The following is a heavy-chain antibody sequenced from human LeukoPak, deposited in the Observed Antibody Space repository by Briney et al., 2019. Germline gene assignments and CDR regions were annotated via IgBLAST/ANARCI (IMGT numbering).Heavy chain of an antibody. J-gene: IGHJ4*02. CDR2: IFHSGST. Sequence: SETLSLTCAVSGYSISSGDYWGWIRQSPGKGLEWIGNIFHSGSTYHNPSLKSRVAVSVDTSKNEFSLKLSSVTAADTAVYYCARGIYYLIEYWGQGTLVTVSS. CDR1: GYSISSGDY. CDR3: ARGIYYLIEY. V-gene: IGHV4-38-2*01. D-gene: IGHD3-10*01.